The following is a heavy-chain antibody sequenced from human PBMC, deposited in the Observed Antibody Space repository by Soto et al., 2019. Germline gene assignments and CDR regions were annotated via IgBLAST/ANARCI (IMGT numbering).Heavy chain of an antibody. CDR3: ARGAAYSSGWYSDH. V-gene: IGHV3-33*01. CDR1: GFTFSTYA. D-gene: IGHD6-19*01. Sequence: QVQLVESGGGVVQPGRSLRLSCAASGFTFSTYAMHWVRQAPGKGLEWVAVIWYDGSNKYYVDSVKGRFTISRDNFENKLYLHMNSLRVEDTAVYYWARGAAYSSGWYSDHWGQGTLVTVSS. J-gene: IGHJ4*02. CDR2: IWYDGSNK.